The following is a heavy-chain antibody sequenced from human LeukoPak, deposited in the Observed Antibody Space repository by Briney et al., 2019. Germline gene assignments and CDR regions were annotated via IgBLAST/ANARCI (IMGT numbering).Heavy chain of an antibody. D-gene: IGHD6-19*01. V-gene: IGHV3-33*01. CDR2: IWYDGSNK. J-gene: IGHJ4*02. CDR1: GFTFSSYG. Sequence: PGGSLRLSCAASGFTFSSYGMHWVRQAPGEGLEWVAVIWYDGSNKYYADSVKGRFTISRDNSKNTLYLQMNSLRAEDTAVYYCARGGVAGTFDYWGQGTLVTVSS. CDR3: ARGGVAGTFDY.